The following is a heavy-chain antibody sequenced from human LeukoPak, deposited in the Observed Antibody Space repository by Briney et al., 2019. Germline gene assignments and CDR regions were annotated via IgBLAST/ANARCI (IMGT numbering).Heavy chain of an antibody. Sequence: GGSLRLSCAASGFTFSSCGMHWVRQAPGKGLEWVAFIRYDGSNKYYADSVKGRFTISRDNSKNTLYLQMNSLRAEDTAVYYCAKDMAATLDYWGQGTLVTVSS. CDR1: GFTFSSCG. CDR2: IRYDGSNK. V-gene: IGHV3-30*02. J-gene: IGHJ4*02. D-gene: IGHD6-25*01. CDR3: AKDMAATLDY.